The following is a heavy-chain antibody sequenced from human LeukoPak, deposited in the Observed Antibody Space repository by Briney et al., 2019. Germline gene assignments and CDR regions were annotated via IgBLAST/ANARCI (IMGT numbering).Heavy chain of an antibody. CDR2: FDPEDGET. J-gene: IGHJ4*02. CDR3: ATGGAAAHLFDY. D-gene: IGHD6-13*01. Sequence: ASVKVSCKVSGYTLTELSMHWVRQAPGKGLEWMGGFDPEDGETIYAQKFQGRVTMTEDTSTDTAYMELSSQRSEDTAVYYCATGGAAAHLFDYWGQGTLVTVSS. V-gene: IGHV1-24*01. CDR1: GYTLTELS.